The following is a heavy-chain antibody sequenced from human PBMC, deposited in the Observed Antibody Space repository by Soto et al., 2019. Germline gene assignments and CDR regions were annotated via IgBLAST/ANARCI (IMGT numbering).Heavy chain of an antibody. CDR3: ATFFAETGGSSGWPWSFHF. CDR2: ISGSGATT. Sequence: EVQLLESGGGLVQPGGSLRLSCAASGFTFSSYAMSWVRQAPGKGLEWVSAISGSGATTYYAGSVKGRFTISRDNSKNTLFLQTNSLRAEDSAVYYCATFFAETGGSSGWPWSFHFWGQGTLVTVSS. J-gene: IGHJ4*02. V-gene: IGHV3-23*01. D-gene: IGHD6-25*01. CDR1: GFTFSSYA.